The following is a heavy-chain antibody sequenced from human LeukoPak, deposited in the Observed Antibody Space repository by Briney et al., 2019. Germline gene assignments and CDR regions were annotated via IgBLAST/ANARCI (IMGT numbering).Heavy chain of an antibody. CDR2: ISYDGSNK. J-gene: IGHJ4*02. V-gene: IGHV3-30*18. Sequence: GGSLRLSCAASGFTFSSYGMHWVRQAPGKGLEWEAVISYDGSNKYYADSVKGRFTISRDNSKNTLYLQMNSLRAEDTAVYYCAKDRYSGSYSYYFDYWGQGTLVTVSS. D-gene: IGHD1-26*01. CDR3: AKDRYSGSYSYYFDY. CDR1: GFTFSSYG.